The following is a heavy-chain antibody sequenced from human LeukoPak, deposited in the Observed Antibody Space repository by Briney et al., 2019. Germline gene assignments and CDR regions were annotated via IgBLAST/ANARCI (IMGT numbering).Heavy chain of an antibody. CDR1: GFTFSSYA. D-gene: IGHD6-13*01. J-gene: IGHJ5*02. CDR2: ISYDGSNK. Sequence: PGRSLRLSCAASGFTFSSYAMHWVSQAPGKGLEWVAVISYDGSNKYYADSVKGRFTISRDNSKNTLYLQMNSLRAEDTAVYYCARETCRISSSCPGWFDPWGQGTLVTVSS. V-gene: IGHV3-30-3*01. CDR3: ARETCRISSSCPGWFDP.